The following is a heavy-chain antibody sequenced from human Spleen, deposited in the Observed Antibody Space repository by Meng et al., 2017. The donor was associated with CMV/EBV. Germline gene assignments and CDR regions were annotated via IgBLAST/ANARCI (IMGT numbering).Heavy chain of an antibody. D-gene: IGHD3-22*01. V-gene: IGHV1-2*02. CDR1: GYTFIGYY. Sequence: ASVKVSCKASGYTFIGYYMQWVRQAPGQGLEWMGWINPNSDATKYAHNFQGRVTMTRDTSISTAYMELRRLRSDDTAVYYCARGLISSRGYRGDAFDIWGQGTMVTVSS. CDR2: INPNSDAT. CDR3: ARGLISSRGYRGDAFDI. J-gene: IGHJ3*02.